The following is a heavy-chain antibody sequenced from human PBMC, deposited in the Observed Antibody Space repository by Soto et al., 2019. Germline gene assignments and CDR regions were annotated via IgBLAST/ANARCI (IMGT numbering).Heavy chain of an antibody. CDR3: VEGWNDF. CDR1: GFMFSSAW. Sequence: EVQVVESGGDLVEPGGSLRLSCVTSGFMFSSAWMSWVRQGPGKGLEWVARIKSKNDGGAADYAAPVNGRFSISRDDSKSTVYLQMNSPRAEDTALYYCVEGWNDFWGQGTLVTVSS. V-gene: IGHV3-15*01. CDR2: IKSKNDGGAA. J-gene: IGHJ4*02. D-gene: IGHD1-1*01.